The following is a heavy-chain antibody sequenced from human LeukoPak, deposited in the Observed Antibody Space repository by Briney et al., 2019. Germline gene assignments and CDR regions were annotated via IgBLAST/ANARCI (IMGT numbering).Heavy chain of an antibody. J-gene: IGHJ4*02. Sequence: ASVKVSCKASGYTFSGYYMHWVRQAPGQGLEWMGWINPNSGGTDYAQKFQGRVTMTRDTSISTAYMELSRLRSDDTAVYYCASGDRVTLLRGGNIGYFDYWGQGTLVTVSS. CDR1: GYTFSGYY. CDR3: ASGDRVTLLRGGNIGYFDY. V-gene: IGHV1-2*02. D-gene: IGHD3-10*01. CDR2: INPNSGGT.